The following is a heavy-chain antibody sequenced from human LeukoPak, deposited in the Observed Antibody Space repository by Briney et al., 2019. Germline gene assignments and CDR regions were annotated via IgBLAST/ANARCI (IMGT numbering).Heavy chain of an antibody. CDR1: GFTFSSYS. CDR3: ARVGYYDFWCGYYEVYNWFDP. Sequence: GGSLRLSCAASGFTFSSYSMNWVRQAPGKGLEWVSSISSSSSYIYYADSVKGRFTISRDNTKNSLYLQMNSLRAEDTAVYYCARVGYYDFWCGYYEVYNWFDPWGQGTLVTVSS. J-gene: IGHJ5*02. D-gene: IGHD3-3*01. V-gene: IGHV3-21*01. CDR2: ISSSSSYI.